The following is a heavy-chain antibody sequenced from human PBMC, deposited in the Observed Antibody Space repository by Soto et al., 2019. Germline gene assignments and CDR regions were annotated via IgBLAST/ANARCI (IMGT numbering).Heavy chain of an antibody. CDR1: GFSLSTSGVG. CDR2: IYWDDDK. V-gene: IGHV2-70*01. D-gene: IGHD6-19*01. J-gene: IGHJ6*03. CDR3: ARTHGGWNYYYYYMDV. Sequence: SGPTLVNPTQTLTLTCTFSGFSLSTSGVGVSWIRQPPGKALEWLALIYWDDDKYYSTSLKTRLTISKDTSKNQVVLTMTNMDPVDTATYYCARTHGGWNYYYYYMDVWGKGTTVTVSS.